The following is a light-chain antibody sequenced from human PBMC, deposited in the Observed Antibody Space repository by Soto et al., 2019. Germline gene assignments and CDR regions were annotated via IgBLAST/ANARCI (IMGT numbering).Light chain of an antibody. CDR1: SSDVGAYNY. J-gene: IGLJ3*02. V-gene: IGLV2-14*01. CDR2: EVS. CDR3: SSYTSGSTWV. Sequence: QSVLTQPASVSGSPGQSITISCTGTSSDVGAYNYVSWYQQHPGKAPKLMIYEVSNRPSGVSNRFSGSKSGNTASLTISGLQAEDEGDYYCSSYTSGSTWVFGGGTKLTDL.